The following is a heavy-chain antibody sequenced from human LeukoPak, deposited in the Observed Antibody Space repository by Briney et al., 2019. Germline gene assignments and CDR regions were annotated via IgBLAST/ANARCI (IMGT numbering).Heavy chain of an antibody. CDR3: ATLVGTGNDN. J-gene: IGHJ4*02. Sequence: GASVKVSCKASGGTFSSYAISWVRQAPGQGLEWMGGIIPIFGTANYAQKFQGRVTITADESTSTAYMELSGLRSQDTAVYYCATLVGTGNDNWGQGTLITVSS. CDR1: GGTFSSYA. D-gene: IGHD7-27*01. CDR2: IIPIFGTA. V-gene: IGHV1-69*13.